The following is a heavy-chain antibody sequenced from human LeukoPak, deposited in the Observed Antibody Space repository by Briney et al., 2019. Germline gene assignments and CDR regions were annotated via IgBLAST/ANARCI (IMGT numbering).Heavy chain of an antibody. CDR2: TYYRSKWYN. V-gene: IGHV6-1*01. Sequence: SQTLSLTCAISGDSVSSNSATWNWIMQSPSRGLEWLGRTYYRSKWYNDYAVSVKSRITIDPDTSKNQFSLQLNSVTPEDTAVYYCARGTGSYSKWFDPWGQGTLVTVSS. CDR3: ARGTGSYSKWFDP. D-gene: IGHD1-26*01. CDR1: GDSVSSNSAT. J-gene: IGHJ5*02.